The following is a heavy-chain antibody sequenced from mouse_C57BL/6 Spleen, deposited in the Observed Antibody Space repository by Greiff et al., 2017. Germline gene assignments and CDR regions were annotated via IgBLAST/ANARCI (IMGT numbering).Heavy chain of an antibody. CDR2: IYPGSGNT. CDR1: GYSFTSYY. D-gene: IGHD1-1*01. J-gene: IGHJ2*01. Sequence: QVHVKQSGPELVKPGASVKISCKASGYSFTSYYLHWVKQRPGQGLEWIGWIYPGSGNTKYNEKFKGKATLTADTSSSTAYMQLSSLTSEDSAVYYCARAGAITTVVFDYWGQGTTLTVSS. CDR3: ARAGAITTVVFDY. V-gene: IGHV1-66*01.